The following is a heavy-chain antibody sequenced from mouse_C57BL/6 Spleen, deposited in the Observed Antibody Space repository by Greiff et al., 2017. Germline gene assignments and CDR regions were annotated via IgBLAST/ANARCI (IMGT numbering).Heavy chain of an antibody. J-gene: IGHJ1*03. CDR1: GYTFTSYW. D-gene: IGHD1-1*01. CDR3: ARSGLRYWYFDV. CDR2: IDPSDSYT. Sequence: QVQLQQPGAELVMPGASVKLSCKASGYTFTSYWMHWVKQRPGQGLEWIGEIDPSDSYTNYNQKLKGKSTLTVDKSSSPAYMQLSSLTSDDSAVYYCARSGLRYWYFDVWGTGTTVTVSS. V-gene: IGHV1-69*01.